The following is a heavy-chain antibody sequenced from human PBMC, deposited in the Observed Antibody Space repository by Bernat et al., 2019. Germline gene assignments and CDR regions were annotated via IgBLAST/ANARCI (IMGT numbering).Heavy chain of an antibody. Sequence: EVQLVESGGGLVQPGGSLRLSCAASGFTVSSNYMSWVRQAPGKGLEWVSVIYSGGSTYYADSVKGRFTISRDNSKNTLYLQMNSLRAEDTAVYYCARDLLPYYYDSSGYYGLGYWGQGTLVTVSS. J-gene: IGHJ4*02. V-gene: IGHV3-66*01. D-gene: IGHD3-22*01. CDR3: ARDLLPYYYDSSGYYGLGY. CDR2: IYSGGST. CDR1: GFTVSSNY.